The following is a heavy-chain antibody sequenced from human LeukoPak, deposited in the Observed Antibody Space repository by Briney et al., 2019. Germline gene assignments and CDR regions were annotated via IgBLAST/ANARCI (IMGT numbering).Heavy chain of an antibody. V-gene: IGHV4-38-2*02. CDR3: ARRPFYAVRGVTIKYYFDY. D-gene: IGHD3-10*01. CDR1: GYSISNGYY. J-gene: IGHJ4*02. Sequence: SETLSLTCTVSGYSISNGYYWGWIRQPPGKGLEWIGSIYYSGSTYYNPPLKSRVTISVDTSKNQFSLKLSSVTAADTAVYYCARRPFYAVRGVTIKYYFDYWGQGTLVTVSS. CDR2: IYYSGST.